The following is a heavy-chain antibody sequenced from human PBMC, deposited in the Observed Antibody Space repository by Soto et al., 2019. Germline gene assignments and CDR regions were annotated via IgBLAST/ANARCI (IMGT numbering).Heavy chain of an antibody. Sequence: GGSLRLSCAASGFTFDDYAMHWVRQAPGKGLEWVSGISWNGTSTYYADSVKGRFTISRDNSKNTLYLQMNSLTAEDTAVYYCAKDYCANGICYFDYWGQGTPVTVSS. CDR1: GFTFDDYA. CDR3: AKDYCANGICYFDY. CDR2: ISWNGTST. D-gene: IGHD2-8*01. J-gene: IGHJ4*02. V-gene: IGHV3-23*01.